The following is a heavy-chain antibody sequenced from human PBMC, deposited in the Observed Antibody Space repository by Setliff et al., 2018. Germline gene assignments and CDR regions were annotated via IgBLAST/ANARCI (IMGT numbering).Heavy chain of an antibody. CDR2: ISSSSSYI. D-gene: IGHD3-16*01. CDR3: AKEVITYVYDF. CDR1: GFTFGDFA. J-gene: IGHJ4*02. V-gene: IGHV3-21*04. Sequence: GGSLRLSCAASGFTFGDFAMTWVRQAPGKGLEWVSSISSSSSYIYYADSVKGRFTISRDNSKNTLYLQLNSLRAEDTAVYYCAKEVITYVYDFWGQGTLVTVSS.